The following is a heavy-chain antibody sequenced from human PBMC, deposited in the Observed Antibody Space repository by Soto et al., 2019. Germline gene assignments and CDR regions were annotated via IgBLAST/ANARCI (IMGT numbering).Heavy chain of an antibody. D-gene: IGHD1-26*01. CDR2: INYSGST. J-gene: IGHJ4*02. CDR1: GDSISNSDAS. V-gene: IGHV4-39*01. CDR3: ARHSGSYSLEC. Sequence: QVQLQESGPGLVKPSETLSLSCAVSGDSISNSDASWTWIRQPPGKGLEWLGTINYSGSTYYNPSLKSRLTMSVDTSENQFSLKVSSVSATDTALYYCARHSGSYSLECWGQGTLVTVSS.